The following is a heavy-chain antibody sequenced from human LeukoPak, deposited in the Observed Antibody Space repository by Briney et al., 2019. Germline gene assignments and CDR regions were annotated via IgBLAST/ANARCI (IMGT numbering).Heavy chain of an antibody. CDR1: GGSISSYS. V-gene: IGHV4-59*08. J-gene: IGHJ3*02. CDR3: ARVGDYGDYLDAFDI. CDR2: ISHSGTT. Sequence: SETLSLTCIVSGGSISSYSWNWIRQSPGKGLEWVGYISHSGTTSYNSSLKSRVTISVDTSKNQLSLKLTSVTAADTAVYYCARVGDYGDYLDAFDIWGQGTMVTVSS. D-gene: IGHD4-17*01.